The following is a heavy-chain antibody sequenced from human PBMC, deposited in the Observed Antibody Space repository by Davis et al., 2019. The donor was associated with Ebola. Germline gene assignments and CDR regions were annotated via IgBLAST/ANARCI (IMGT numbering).Heavy chain of an antibody. V-gene: IGHV3-7*01. D-gene: IGHD4-17*01. CDR1: GFTFSSYW. Sequence: GESLKISCAASGFTFSSYWMSWVRQAPGKGLEWVANIKQDGSEKYYVDSVKGRFTISRDNAKNSLYLQMNSLRAEDTAVYYCARDIFTVTIPDAFDIWGQGTMVTVSS. J-gene: IGHJ3*02. CDR2: IKQDGSEK. CDR3: ARDIFTVTIPDAFDI.